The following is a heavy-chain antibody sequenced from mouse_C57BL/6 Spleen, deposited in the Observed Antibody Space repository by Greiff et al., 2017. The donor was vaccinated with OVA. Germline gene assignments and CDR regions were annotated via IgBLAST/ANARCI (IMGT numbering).Heavy chain of an antibody. Sequence: QVQLQQPGAELVMPGASVKLSCKASGYTFTSYWMHWVKQRPGQGLEWIGEIDPSDSYTNYNQKFKGKSTLTVDKSSSTAYMQLSSLTSEDSAVYYCASEGTTPWGQGTSVTVSS. CDR1: GYTFTSYW. D-gene: IGHD1-1*01. CDR3: ASEGTTP. J-gene: IGHJ4*01. CDR2: IDPSDSYT. V-gene: IGHV1-69*01.